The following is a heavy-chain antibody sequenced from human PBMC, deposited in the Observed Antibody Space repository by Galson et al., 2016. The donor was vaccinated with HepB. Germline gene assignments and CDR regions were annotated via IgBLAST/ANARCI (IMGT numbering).Heavy chain of an antibody. CDR1: GITFSYVW. CDR3: IIEGRLGFLCALDV. D-gene: IGHD2/OR15-2a*01. Sequence: LRLSCAASGITFSYVWMNWVRQAPGKGLEWVGRIKSKPDGGTTDYAPPVKGRFTISRDDSKTTLFLQMNSLKTEDTAVYYCIIEGRLGFLCALDVWGQGTTVTVSS. V-gene: IGHV3-15*07. J-gene: IGHJ6*02. CDR2: IKSKPDGGTT.